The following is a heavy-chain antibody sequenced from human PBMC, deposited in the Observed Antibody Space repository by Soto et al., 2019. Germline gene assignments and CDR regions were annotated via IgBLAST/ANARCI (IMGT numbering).Heavy chain of an antibody. CDR2: ISGSGGST. Sequence: GGSLRLSCAASGFTFSSYAMSWVRQAPGKGLEWVSAISGSGGSTYYADSVKGRFTISRDNSKNTLYLQMNSLRAEDTAVYYCAKGSNYGDYETLYYYYYYYMDVWGKGTTVTVSS. CDR3: AKGSNYGDYETLYYYYYYYMDV. V-gene: IGHV3-23*01. CDR1: GFTFSSYA. J-gene: IGHJ6*03. D-gene: IGHD4-17*01.